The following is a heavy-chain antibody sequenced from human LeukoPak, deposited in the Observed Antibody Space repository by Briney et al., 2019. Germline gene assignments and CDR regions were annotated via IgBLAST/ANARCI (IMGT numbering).Heavy chain of an antibody. CDR3: ARRLSGYYYDSSGSIHLDY. CDR2: ISAYNGNT. Sequence: ASVKVSCKASGYTFTSYGISWVRQAPGQGLEWMGWISAYNGNTNYAQKLQGRVTMTTDTSTSTAYMELRSLRSVDTAVYYCARRLSGYYYDSSGSIHLDYWGQGTLVTVSS. V-gene: IGHV1-18*01. D-gene: IGHD3-22*01. J-gene: IGHJ4*02. CDR1: GYTFTSYG.